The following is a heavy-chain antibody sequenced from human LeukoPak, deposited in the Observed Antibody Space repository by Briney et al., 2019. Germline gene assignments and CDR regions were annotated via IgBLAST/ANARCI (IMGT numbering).Heavy chain of an antibody. CDR3: AKEMWSYCSGGSCYSGWGAGFDP. J-gene: IGHJ5*02. CDR2: IRYDGSNK. D-gene: IGHD2-15*01. Sequence: GGSLRLSCAASGFTFSSYGMHWVRQAPGKGLEWVAFIRYDGSNKYYADSVKGRFTISRDNSKNTLYLQMNSLRAEDTAVYYCAKEMWSYCSGGSCYSGWGAGFDPWGQGTLVTVSS. CDR1: GFTFSSYG. V-gene: IGHV3-30*02.